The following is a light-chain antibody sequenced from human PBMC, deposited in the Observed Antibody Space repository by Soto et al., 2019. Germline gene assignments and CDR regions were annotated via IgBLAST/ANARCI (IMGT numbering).Light chain of an antibody. Sequence: QSALTQPASVSGSPRQSITISCTGTSSDVGSSILVSWYQQHPGKAPKLMIYEGSKRPSGVSNRFSGSKSGNTASLTISGLQAEDEADYYCCSYAGSSTFVVFGGGTKLTVL. V-gene: IGLV2-23*03. CDR1: SSDVGSSIL. CDR2: EGS. CDR3: CSYAGSSTFVV. J-gene: IGLJ2*01.